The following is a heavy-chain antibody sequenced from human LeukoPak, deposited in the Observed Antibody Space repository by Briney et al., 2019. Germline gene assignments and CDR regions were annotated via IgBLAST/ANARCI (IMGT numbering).Heavy chain of an antibody. CDR3: AREVFSITMIVVAHEDAFDI. CDR2: IKQDGSEK. V-gene: IGHV3-7*01. J-gene: IGHJ3*02. CDR1: GFTFSSYW. D-gene: IGHD3-22*01. Sequence: GGSLRLSCAASGFTFSSYWMSWVRQAPGKGLEGVANIKQDGSEKYYGDSVKGRFTISRDNAKNSLYLQMNSLRAEDTAVYYCAREVFSITMIVVAHEDAFDIWGQGTMVTVSS.